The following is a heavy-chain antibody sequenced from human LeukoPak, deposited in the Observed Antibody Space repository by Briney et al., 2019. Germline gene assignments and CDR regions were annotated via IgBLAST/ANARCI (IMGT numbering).Heavy chain of an antibody. CDR2: IIPIFGTA. Sequence: SVKVSCKASGGTFSSYAISWVRQAPGQGLEWMGGIIPIFGTANYAQKFQGRVTITADKSTSTAYMELSSLRSEDTAVYYCARDFVVVAATSPLFDYWGQGTLVTVSS. J-gene: IGHJ4*02. V-gene: IGHV1-69*06. D-gene: IGHD2-15*01. CDR3: ARDFVVVAATSPLFDY. CDR1: GGTFSSYA.